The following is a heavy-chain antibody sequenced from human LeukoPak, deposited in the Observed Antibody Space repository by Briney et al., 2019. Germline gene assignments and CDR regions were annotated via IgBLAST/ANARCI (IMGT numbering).Heavy chain of an antibody. CDR3: AKQGAARQDYYMDV. V-gene: IGHV1-69*06. D-gene: IGHD5-18*01. CDR1: GGSFSSYA. J-gene: IGHJ6*03. Sequence: GSSVKVSCKASGGSFSSYAISWVRQAPGQGLEWMGRIIPIFGTANYAQRFQGRVTITADIVSSTAYMELTSLTSGDTAVYFCAKQGAARQDYYMDVWGNGTTVTVSS. CDR2: IIPIFGTA.